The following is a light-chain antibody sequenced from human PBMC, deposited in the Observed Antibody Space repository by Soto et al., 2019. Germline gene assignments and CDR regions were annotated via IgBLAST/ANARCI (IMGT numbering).Light chain of an antibody. V-gene: IGKV3-20*01. CDR2: GAS. J-gene: IGKJ1*01. CDR3: QQYGSSPWT. CDR1: QSVSDTY. Sequence: EIVLTQSPGTLSLSPGDRATLSCRASQSVSDTYIAWYQQKPGQAPRLLIYGASSRATGMPDRFSGSGSGTDFTLTIIRLEPEDFAVYYWQQYGSSPWTFGQGTKVEIK.